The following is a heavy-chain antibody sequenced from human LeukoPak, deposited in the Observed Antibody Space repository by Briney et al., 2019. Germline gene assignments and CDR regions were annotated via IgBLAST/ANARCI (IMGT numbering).Heavy chain of an antibody. CDR2: IYYSGST. Sequence: SETLSLTCTVSGGSISSSSYYWGWIRQPPGKGLEWIGSIYYSGSTYYNPSLKSRVTISVDTSKNQFSLKLSSVTAADTAVYYCARTRMTTGVSWGQGTLVTVSS. V-gene: IGHV4-39*07. J-gene: IGHJ4*02. CDR1: GGSISSSSYY. CDR3: ARTRMTTGVS. D-gene: IGHD4-17*01.